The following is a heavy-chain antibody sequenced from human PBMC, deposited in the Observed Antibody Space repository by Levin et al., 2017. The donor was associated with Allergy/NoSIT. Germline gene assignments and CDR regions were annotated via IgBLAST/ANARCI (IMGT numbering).Heavy chain of an antibody. V-gene: IGHV3-21*01. D-gene: IGHD5-18*01. CDR3: ARDLERGTAMGGY. CDR2: ISSSSSYI. J-gene: IGHJ4*02. Sequence: PGGSLRLSCAASGFTFSSYSMNWVRQAPGKGLEWVSSISSSSSYIYYADSVKGRFTISRDNAKNSLYLQMNSLRAEDTAVYYCARDLERGTAMGGYWGQGTLVTVSS. CDR1: GFTFSSYS.